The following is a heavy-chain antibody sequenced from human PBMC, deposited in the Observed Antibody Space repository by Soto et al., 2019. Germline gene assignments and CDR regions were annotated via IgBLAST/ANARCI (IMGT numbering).Heavy chain of an antibody. D-gene: IGHD5-12*01. CDR2: IYYSGST. CDR1: GGSISSGGYY. CDR3: ARAVRDGYTHDAFDI. Sequence: QVQLQESGPGLVKPSQTLSLTCTVSGGSISSGGYYWSCIRQHPGKGLEWIGYIYYSGSTYYNPSLKSRVTISVDTSKNQFSLKLSSVTAADTAVYYCARAVRDGYTHDAFDIWGQGTMVTVSS. J-gene: IGHJ3*02. V-gene: IGHV4-31*03.